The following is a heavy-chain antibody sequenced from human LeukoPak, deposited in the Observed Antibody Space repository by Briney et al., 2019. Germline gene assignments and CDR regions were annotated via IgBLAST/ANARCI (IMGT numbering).Heavy chain of an antibody. J-gene: IGHJ4*02. V-gene: IGHV3-15*01. CDR2: IKSKTDGGTT. Sequence: GGSLRLSCAASGFTFSNAWMSWVRQAPGKGLEWVGRIKSKTDGGTTDYAAPVKRRFTISRDDSKNTLYQQMNSLKTEDTAVYYCTTDSAHSGATPFDYWGQGTLVTVSS. D-gene: IGHD1-26*01. CDR3: TTDSAHSGATPFDY. CDR1: GFTFSNAW.